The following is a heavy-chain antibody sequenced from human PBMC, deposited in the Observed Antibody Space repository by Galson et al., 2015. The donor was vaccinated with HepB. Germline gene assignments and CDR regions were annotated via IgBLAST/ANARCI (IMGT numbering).Heavy chain of an antibody. D-gene: IGHD3-10*01. CDR1: GGSLGSGGYY. CDR3: ARGSEDNYGSFDY. J-gene: IGHJ4*02. Sequence: TLSLTCTVSGGSLGSGGYYWSWIRQHPGKGLEWIGYTHYSGSTYYNPSLRGRLTISEGMSKNQFSLRLSSVTAADTAIYYRARGSEDNYGSFDYWGQGTLVTVSS. V-gene: IGHV4-31*03. CDR2: THYSGST.